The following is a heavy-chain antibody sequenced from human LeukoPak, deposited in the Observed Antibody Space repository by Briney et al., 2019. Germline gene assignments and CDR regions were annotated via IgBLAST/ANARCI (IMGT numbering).Heavy chain of an antibody. CDR2: IYYSGTT. D-gene: IGHD4-23*01. J-gene: IGHJ4*02. CDR3: ARGAGGNDDY. CDR1: GGFISSYY. V-gene: IGHV4-59*01. Sequence: SETLSLTCTVSGGFISSYYWSWIRQPPGKGLEWIGYIYYSGTTNYNPSLKSRVTISVDTSKNQFSLKLSSVTAADTAVYHCARGAGGNDDYWGQGALVTVSS.